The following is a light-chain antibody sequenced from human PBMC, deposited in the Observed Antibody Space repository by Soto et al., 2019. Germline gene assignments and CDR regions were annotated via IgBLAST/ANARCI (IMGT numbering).Light chain of an antibody. CDR1: QYVGPN. CDR3: QHGRA. J-gene: IGKJ3*01. V-gene: IGKV3-15*01. Sequence: ELVLTQSREALSFSSGPGATLSCRASQYVGPNVDWYQQIPGQAPSLLIYGATTRVTGIAARFSGSGYGTAFTLTNTSLQSEDSAVYSCQHGRAFGPGTKVDIK. CDR2: GAT.